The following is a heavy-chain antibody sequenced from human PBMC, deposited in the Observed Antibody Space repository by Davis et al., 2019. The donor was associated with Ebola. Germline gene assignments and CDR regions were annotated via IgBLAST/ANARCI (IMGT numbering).Heavy chain of an antibody. D-gene: IGHD7-27*01. CDR2: ISAYNGNT. CDR1: GYTFTSYY. V-gene: IGHV1-18*04. J-gene: IGHJ6*03. CDR3: ARLPSPRPGYYYYMDV. Sequence: ASVKVSCKASGYTFTSYYMHWVRQAPGQGLEWMGWISAYNGNTNYAQKLQGRVTMTTDTSTSTAYMELRSLRSDDTAVYYCARLPSPRPGYYYYMDVWGKGTTVTVSS.